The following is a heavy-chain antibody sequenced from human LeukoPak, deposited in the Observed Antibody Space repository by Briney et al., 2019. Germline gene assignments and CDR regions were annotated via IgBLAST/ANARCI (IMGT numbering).Heavy chain of an antibody. V-gene: IGHV4-30-2*01. J-gene: IGHJ5*02. CDR3: ATGKRYQLPGYSWVDP. Sequence: SETLSLTCTVSGGSISSGGYYWSWIRQPPGKGLEWIGYIYHRGRTYYNSSLKSRVTISVNTSKNQFSLKLSSVTAADTAVYYCATGKRYQLPGYSWVDPWGQGTLVTVSS. D-gene: IGHD2-2*01. CDR1: GGSISSGGYY. CDR2: IYHRGRT.